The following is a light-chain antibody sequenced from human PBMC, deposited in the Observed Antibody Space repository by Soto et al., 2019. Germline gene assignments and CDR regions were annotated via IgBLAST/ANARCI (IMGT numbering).Light chain of an antibody. Sequence: QSVLTQPASVSGSPGQSITISCTATNSDVGAYNYVSWYQQHPGKAPKLMIYFVSNRPSGVSNRFSGSKSGNTASLTISGLQAEDEADYYCSSYTSPFPFVFGTGTKLTVL. CDR2: FVS. CDR1: NSDVGAYNY. CDR3: SSYTSPFPFV. J-gene: IGLJ1*01. V-gene: IGLV2-14*03.